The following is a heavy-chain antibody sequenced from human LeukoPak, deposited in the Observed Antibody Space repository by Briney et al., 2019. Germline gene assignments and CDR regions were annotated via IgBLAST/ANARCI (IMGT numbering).Heavy chain of an antibody. CDR2: INPDGSST. Sequence: GGSLRLSCAASGFTLGTYWMHWVRQGPGKGLVWVSRINPDGSSTSYADSVKGRFTISRDNAKNTLYLQMNSLRAEDTAVYYCARLRSSTSWDAFDIWGQGTMVTVSS. CDR1: GFTLGTYW. V-gene: IGHV3-74*01. D-gene: IGHD2-2*01. CDR3: ARLRSSTSWDAFDI. J-gene: IGHJ3*02.